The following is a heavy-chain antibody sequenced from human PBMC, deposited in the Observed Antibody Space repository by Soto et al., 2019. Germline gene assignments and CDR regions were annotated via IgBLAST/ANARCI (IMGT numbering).Heavy chain of an antibody. V-gene: IGHV3-23*01. CDR3: AKAYSSSWYEGANWFDP. Sequence: GGSLRLSCAASGFTFSSYAMSWVRQAPGKGLEWVSAISGSGGSTYYADSVKGRFTIPRDNSKNTLYLQMNSLRAEDTAVYYCAKAYSSSWYEGANWFDPWGQGTLVTVSS. CDR1: GFTFSSYA. J-gene: IGHJ5*02. CDR2: ISGSGGST. D-gene: IGHD6-13*01.